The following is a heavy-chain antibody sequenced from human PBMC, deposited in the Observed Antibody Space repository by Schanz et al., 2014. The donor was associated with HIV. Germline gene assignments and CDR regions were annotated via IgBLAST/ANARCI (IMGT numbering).Heavy chain of an antibody. CDR3: STSGYYPPDL. Sequence: VQLVESGGGLVQPGGSLRLSCTASGLPFSTYAMSWVRQAPGKGLEWLAGVSRSGANTYYADSVKGRFTISRDNSENTLFLQVNSLRAEDTAVYYCSTSGYYPPDLWGRGTLVTVSS. CDR1: GLPFSTYA. D-gene: IGHD3-3*01. CDR2: VSRSGANT. J-gene: IGHJ2*01. V-gene: IGHV3-23*04.